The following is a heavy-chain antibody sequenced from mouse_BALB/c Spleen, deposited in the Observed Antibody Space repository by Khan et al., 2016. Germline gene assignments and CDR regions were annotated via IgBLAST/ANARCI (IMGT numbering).Heavy chain of an antibody. V-gene: IGHV14-3*02. CDR3: ASSTDY. CDR1: GFNIKDTY. Sequence: VRLQQSGAELVKPGASVKLSCTASGFNIKDTYMHWVKQRPEQGLEWIGRIDPAHGNTKYDPKFQGKATITADTSSNTAYLQLSSLTSEDTAVYYCASSTDYWGQGTTLTVSS. CDR2: IDPAHGNT. J-gene: IGHJ2*01.